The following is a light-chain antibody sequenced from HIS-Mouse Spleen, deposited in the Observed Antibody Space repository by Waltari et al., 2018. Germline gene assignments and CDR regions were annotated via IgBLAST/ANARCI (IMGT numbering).Light chain of an antibody. V-gene: IGLV2-11*01. CDR1: SSDVGGFNY. CDR2: DVS. Sequence: QSALTQPRSVSGSPGQSGTTSRTGTSSDVGGFNYVPWYQQHPGKAPKLLIYDVSKRPSGVPDRFSGSKSGNTASLTISGLQAEDEADYYCCSYAGSYTFVFGGGTKLTVL. CDR3: CSYAGSYTFV. J-gene: IGLJ2*01.